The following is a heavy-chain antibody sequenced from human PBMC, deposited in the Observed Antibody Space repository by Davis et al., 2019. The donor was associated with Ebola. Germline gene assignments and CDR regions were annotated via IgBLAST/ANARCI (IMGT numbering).Heavy chain of an antibody. CDR2: ISSSSNYI. Sequence: GGSLRLSCAASGFTFSSNSMNWVRQAPGKGLEWVSFISSSSNYIYYADSVKGRFTISRDNSKNTLYLQMNSLRAEDTAVYYCARVDSYGEPDYWGQGTLVTVSS. CDR3: ARVDSYGEPDY. CDR1: GFTFSSNS. D-gene: IGHD5-18*01. V-gene: IGHV3-21*01. J-gene: IGHJ4*02.